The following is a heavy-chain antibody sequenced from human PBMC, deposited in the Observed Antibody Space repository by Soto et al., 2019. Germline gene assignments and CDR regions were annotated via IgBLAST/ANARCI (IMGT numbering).Heavy chain of an antibody. D-gene: IGHD6-19*01. CDR1: GYTLTELC. J-gene: IGHJ4*02. Sequence: GASVKVSCKVSGYTLTELCMHWVRQAPGKGLEWMGGFDPEDGETIYAQKFQGRVTMTEDTSTDTAYMELSSLRSEDTAVYYCATDVLGFVVAVAGSYWGQGTLVTSPQ. CDR2: FDPEDGET. V-gene: IGHV1-24*01. CDR3: ATDVLGFVVAVAGSY.